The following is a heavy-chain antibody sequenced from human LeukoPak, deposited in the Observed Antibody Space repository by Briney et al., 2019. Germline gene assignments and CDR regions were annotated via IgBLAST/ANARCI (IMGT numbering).Heavy chain of an antibody. CDR3: ARDRGEPGTLFDY. CDR2: IYYSGST. Sequence: PSETLSLTCTVSGGSISSSSYYWGWIRQPPGKGLEWIGSIYYSGSTYYNPSLKSRVTISVDTSKNQFSLKLSSVTAADTAVYYCARDRGEPGTLFDYWGQGTLVTVSS. D-gene: IGHD1-14*01. J-gene: IGHJ4*02. V-gene: IGHV4-39*07. CDR1: GGSISSSSYY.